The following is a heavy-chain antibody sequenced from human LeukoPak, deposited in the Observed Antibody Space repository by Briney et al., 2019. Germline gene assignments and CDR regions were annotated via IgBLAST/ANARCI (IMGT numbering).Heavy chain of an antibody. J-gene: IGHJ4*02. D-gene: IGHD3-3*01. V-gene: IGHV3-66*01. CDR3: ARDRMEGATSDFDY. CDR2: LYRGGNT. Sequence: GGSLRLSCAASGLTVSDNFMSWVRQAPGKGLEWVSVLYRGGNTYYADSVRGRFTISRDNSKNMVYLQMNSLTAEDTAVYYCARDRMEGATSDFDYWGQGTLVTVSS. CDR1: GLTVSDNF.